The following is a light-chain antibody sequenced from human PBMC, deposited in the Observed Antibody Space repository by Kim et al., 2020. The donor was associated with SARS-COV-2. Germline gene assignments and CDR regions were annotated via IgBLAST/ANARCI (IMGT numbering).Light chain of an antibody. CDR3: QQSYRTPYT. Sequence: DIQMTQPPSSLSASVGDRVTITCRASQSISNLLNWYQQKPGKAPKVLIYATSSLQSGVPSRFSGSGSGTDYILTISSLQPEDFASYYCQQSYRTPYTFGQGTKLEI. J-gene: IGKJ2*01. V-gene: IGKV1-39*01. CDR1: QSISNL. CDR2: ATS.